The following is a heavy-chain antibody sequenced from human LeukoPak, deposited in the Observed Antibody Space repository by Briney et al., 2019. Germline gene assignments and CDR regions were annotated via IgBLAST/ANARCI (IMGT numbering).Heavy chain of an antibody. D-gene: IGHD3-22*01. J-gene: IGHJ4*02. CDR2: ILYDGSNK. V-gene: IGHV3-30-3*01. CDR3: ARGTYYYDKTEEEVY. Sequence: GGSLRLSCAVSGFTFSSYAMHWVRQAPGKGLEWVAVILYDGSNKYYADSVKGRFTISRDNSKNTLFLQMNSLRAEDTAVYYCARGTYYYDKTEEEVYWGQGTLVTVSS. CDR1: GFTFSSYA.